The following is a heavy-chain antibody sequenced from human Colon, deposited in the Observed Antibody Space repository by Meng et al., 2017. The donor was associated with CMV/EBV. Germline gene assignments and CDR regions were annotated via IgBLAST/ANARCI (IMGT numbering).Heavy chain of an antibody. J-gene: IGHJ1*01. D-gene: IGHD3-16*01. Sequence: QVQPVQSGAEVRMPGASVKVSCKASGYSFTGYYIHWVRQAPGQGLEWMGWMDPTTGRTDYAQKFQGTVTMARDTSISTAYLELSRLTSDDTAVYYCASHSSYVWGSHHWGQGTLVTVSS. V-gene: IGHV1-2*02. CDR1: GYSFTGYY. CDR3: ASHSSYVWGSHH. CDR2: MDPTTGRT.